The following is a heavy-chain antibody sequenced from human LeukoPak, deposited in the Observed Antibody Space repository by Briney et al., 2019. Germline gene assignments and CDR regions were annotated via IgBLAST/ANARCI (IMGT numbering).Heavy chain of an antibody. CDR2: IVVGSGNT. V-gene: IGHV1-58*02. Sequence: SVKVSCKASGCTFTSSAMQWVRQARGQRLEWIGWIVVGSGNTNYAQKFQERVTITRDMSTSTAYMELSSLRSEDTAVYYCAADLRVVGASFDYWGQGTLVTVSS. J-gene: IGHJ4*02. CDR1: GCTFTSSA. CDR3: AADLRVVGASFDY. D-gene: IGHD1-26*01.